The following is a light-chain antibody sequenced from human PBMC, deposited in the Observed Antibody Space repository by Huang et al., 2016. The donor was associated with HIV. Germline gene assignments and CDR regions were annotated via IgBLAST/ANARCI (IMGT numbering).Light chain of an antibody. V-gene: IGKV3-20*01. CDR1: ESVRSTY. CDR3: QQYGTSPWT. J-gene: IGKJ1*01. Sequence: IVLTQSPGTLSLSPGAGAPVSCRANESVRSTYLAWYRQSGGQAPRLLIYGASNRATGIPYRFSGSGSGTDFTLTISRLEPEDFAVYYCQQYGTSPWTFGQGTKVEIK. CDR2: GAS.